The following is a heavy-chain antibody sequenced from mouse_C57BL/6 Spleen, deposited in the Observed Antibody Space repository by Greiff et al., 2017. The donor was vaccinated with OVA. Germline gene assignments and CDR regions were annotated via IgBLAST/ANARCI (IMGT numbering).Heavy chain of an antibody. Sequence: VQLQQPGAELVKPGASVKLSCKASGYTFTSYWMQWVKQRPGQGLEWIGEIDPSDSYTNYNQKFKGKATLTVDTSSSTAYMQLSSLTSEDSAVYYCARSLYYFDYWGQDTTLTVSS. V-gene: IGHV1-50*01. CDR1: GYTFTSYW. CDR2: IDPSDSYT. CDR3: ARSLYYFDY. D-gene: IGHD6-2*01. J-gene: IGHJ2*01.